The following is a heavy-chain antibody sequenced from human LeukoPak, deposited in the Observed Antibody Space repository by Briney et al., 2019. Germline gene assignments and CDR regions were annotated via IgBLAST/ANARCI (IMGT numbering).Heavy chain of an antibody. CDR1: GGSVSNTNYY. J-gene: IGHJ4*01. CDR3: ARSIFSGSYAFDF. V-gene: IGHV4-39*07. Sequence: SETPSLTCSVSGGSVSNTNYYWGWIRQPPGKGLEWLGSVDYSGYTYQSPSHNSRVTISVDTSKNQFSLKMTSVTAADTAVYYCARSIFSGSYAFDFWGHGTLVTVSS. D-gene: IGHD3-3*01. CDR2: VDYSGYT.